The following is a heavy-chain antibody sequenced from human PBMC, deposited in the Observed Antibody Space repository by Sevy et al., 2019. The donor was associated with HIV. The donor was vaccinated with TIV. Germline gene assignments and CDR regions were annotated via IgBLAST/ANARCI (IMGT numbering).Heavy chain of an antibody. V-gene: IGHV3-21*01. Sequence: GESLKISCAASGFTFSRYSINWVRQAPGKGLEWVSSISSSSNYIYYADSVKGRFTISRDNAKNSLYLQMNSLRAEDTAVYYCARGKLAVAGELDYWGQGTLVTVSS. J-gene: IGHJ4*02. CDR1: GFTFSRYS. CDR2: ISSSSNYI. CDR3: ARGKLAVAGELDY. D-gene: IGHD6-19*01.